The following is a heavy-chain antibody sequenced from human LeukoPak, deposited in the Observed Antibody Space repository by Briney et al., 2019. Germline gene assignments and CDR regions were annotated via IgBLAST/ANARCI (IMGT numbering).Heavy chain of an antibody. Sequence: GGSLRLSCAASGFTFSSYGMHWVRQAPGKGLEWVAVISYDGSNKYYADSVKGRFTISRDNSKNTLYLQMDSLRAEDTAVYYCARAMVRGVMILWGQGTLVTVSS. D-gene: IGHD3-10*01. V-gene: IGHV3-30*03. CDR3: ARAMVRGVMIL. CDR1: GFTFSSYG. J-gene: IGHJ4*02. CDR2: ISYDGSNK.